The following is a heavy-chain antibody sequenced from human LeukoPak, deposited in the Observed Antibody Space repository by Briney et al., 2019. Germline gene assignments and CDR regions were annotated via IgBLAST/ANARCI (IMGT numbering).Heavy chain of an antibody. CDR2: ISSSSTI. CDR3: ARDRGIKGIDY. CDR1: GFTFSSYS. V-gene: IGHV3-48*02. D-gene: IGHD3-10*01. J-gene: IGHJ4*02. Sequence: PGGSLRLSCAASGFTFSSYSMNWVRQAPGKGLEWVSYISSSSTIYYADSVKGRFTISRDNAKNSLYLQMNSLRDEDTAVYYCARDRGIKGIDYWGQGTLVTVSS.